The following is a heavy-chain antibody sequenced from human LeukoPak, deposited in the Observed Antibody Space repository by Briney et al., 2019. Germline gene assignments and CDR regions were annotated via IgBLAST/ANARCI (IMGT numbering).Heavy chain of an antibody. D-gene: IGHD3-10*01. J-gene: IGHJ4*02. CDR1: GFTFSSYS. CDR3: AREAWFGEFTFDY. Sequence: TGGSLRLSCAASGFTFSSYSMNWVRQAPGKGLEWVSSISSSSSYIYYADSVKGRFTISRDNAKNSLYLQMNSLRAEDTAVYYCAREAWFGEFTFDYWGQGTQVTVSS. V-gene: IGHV3-21*01. CDR2: ISSSSSYI.